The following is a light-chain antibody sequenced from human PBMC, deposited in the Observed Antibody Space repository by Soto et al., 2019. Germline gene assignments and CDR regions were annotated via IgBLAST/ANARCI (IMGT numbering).Light chain of an antibody. CDR3: QHVYSMPIT. CDR1: QSIDTY. J-gene: IGKJ3*01. V-gene: IGKV1-39*01. Sequence: DIQMTQSPSSLSASVGDRVNITCRASQSIDTYLNWYQQRPGQAPSLLIYSTSTLQSGVPSRFRGSGSGTDFTLTISSLQPEDFATYLCQHVYSMPITFGPGTKVDLE. CDR2: STS.